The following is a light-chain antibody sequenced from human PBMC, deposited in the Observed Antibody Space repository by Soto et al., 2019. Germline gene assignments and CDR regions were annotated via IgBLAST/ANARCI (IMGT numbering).Light chain of an antibody. Sequence: QSALTQPASVSGSPGQSITISCTGTRDDVGGYNYVSWYQQYPGKAPTLMIYEGSYRPSGVSNRFSGSRSGHTASLSISGLQAEDEADYYCSAYTNIGTLVFGGGTKVTVL. CDR2: EGS. J-gene: IGLJ3*02. CDR1: RDDVGGYNY. CDR3: SAYTNIGTLV. V-gene: IGLV2-14*01.